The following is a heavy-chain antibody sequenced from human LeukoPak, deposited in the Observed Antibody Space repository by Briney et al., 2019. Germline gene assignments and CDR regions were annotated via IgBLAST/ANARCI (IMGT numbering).Heavy chain of an antibody. CDR2: INTDGSST. CDR3: ARGRPGYFFDY. CDR1: GFTFSSYW. J-gene: IGHJ4*02. V-gene: IGHV3-74*01. D-gene: IGHD3-9*01. Sequence: GGSLRLSCAASGFTFSSYWMHWVRQAPGKGLVWASRINTDGSSTSYADSVKGRFTISRDNSKNTLYLQMNSLRAEDTAIYYCARGRPGYFFDYWGQGILVTVSS.